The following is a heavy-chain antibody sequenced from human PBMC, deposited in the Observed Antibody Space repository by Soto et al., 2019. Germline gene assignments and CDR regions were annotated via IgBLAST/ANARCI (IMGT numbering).Heavy chain of an antibody. CDR1: GGSISSYY. V-gene: IGHV4-59*12. D-gene: IGHD6-19*01. CDR3: AREIPLTAVPGIADY. Sequence: SETLSLTCTVSGGSISSYYWSWIRQPPGKGLEWIGYIYYSGSTNYNPSLKSRVTISLDKSKNQFSLQLASVTAADTAVYYCAREIPLTAVPGIADYWGQGTLVTVSS. CDR2: IYYSGST. J-gene: IGHJ4*02.